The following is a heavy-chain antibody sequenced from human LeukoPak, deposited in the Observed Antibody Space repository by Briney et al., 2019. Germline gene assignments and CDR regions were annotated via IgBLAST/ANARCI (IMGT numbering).Heavy chain of an antibody. D-gene: IGHD4-11*01. J-gene: IGHJ6*03. CDR3: AKEAVTPPYYYYYYYMDV. V-gene: IGHV3-23*01. CDR2: ISGSGGST. Sequence: GGSLRLSCAASGFTFSSYAMSWVRQAPGKGLEWVSGISGSGGSTYYADSVKGRFTISRDNSKNTLYLQMNSLRAEDTAVYYCAKEAVTPPYYYYYYYMDVWGKGTTVTVSS. CDR1: GFTFSSYA.